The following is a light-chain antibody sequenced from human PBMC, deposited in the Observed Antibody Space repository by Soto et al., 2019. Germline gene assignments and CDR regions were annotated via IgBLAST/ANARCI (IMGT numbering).Light chain of an antibody. CDR3: QKYNSYPLT. Sequence: DIPMTQSPSTLSASVGDRVTITCRASQSISSWLAWYQQKPGKAPKLLIYKASSLESGVPSRFSGSGSGTEFTLTISSLQPDDFATYYCQKYNSYPLTFGGGTKVEIK. J-gene: IGKJ4*01. V-gene: IGKV1-5*03. CDR2: KAS. CDR1: QSISSW.